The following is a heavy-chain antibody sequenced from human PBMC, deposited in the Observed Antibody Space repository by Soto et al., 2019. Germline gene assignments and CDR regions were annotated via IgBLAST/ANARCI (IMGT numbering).Heavy chain of an antibody. D-gene: IGHD1-20*01. CDR1: GGSAHGNN. Sequence: PSVTLLLTYAVHGGSAHGNNWHWLRQTPEKGLEWIGEINNPGGTHYNPSLKSRATMPVDTSKNQLSLRLSSVTAADTAIYYCATRITAFGLLIPPFDPWGQGTQVTVSS. J-gene: IGHJ5*01. V-gene: IGHV4-34*01. CDR2: INNPGGT. CDR3: ATRITAFGLLIPPFDP.